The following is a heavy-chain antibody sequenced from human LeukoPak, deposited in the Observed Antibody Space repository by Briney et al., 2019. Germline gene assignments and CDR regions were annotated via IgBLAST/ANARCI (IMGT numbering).Heavy chain of an antibody. D-gene: IGHD3-9*01. J-gene: IGHJ4*02. CDR2: ISYDGSNK. CDR1: GFTFSSYA. Sequence: PGGSLRLSCAASGFTFSSYAMHWVRQAPGKGLEWVAVISYDGSNKYYADSVKGRFTISRDNSKNTLYLQMNSLRAEDTAVYYCATDRVRYFDSWGQGTLVTVSS. CDR3: ATDRVRYFDS. V-gene: IGHV3-30-3*01.